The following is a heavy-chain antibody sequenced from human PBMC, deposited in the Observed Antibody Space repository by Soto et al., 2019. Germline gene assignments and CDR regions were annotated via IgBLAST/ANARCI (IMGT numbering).Heavy chain of an antibody. Sequence: PSQTLSLTCAVEDGSFSGYYWSWIRQPPGKGLEWIGEINHSGSTNYNPSLKSRVTISVDTSKNQFSLKLSSVTAADTAVYYCARKHRYSSSWSLKKVSYYFDYWGQGTLVTVSS. J-gene: IGHJ4*02. V-gene: IGHV4-34*01. CDR3: ARKHRYSSSWSLKKVSYYFDY. CDR2: INHSGST. CDR1: DGSFSGYY. D-gene: IGHD6-13*01.